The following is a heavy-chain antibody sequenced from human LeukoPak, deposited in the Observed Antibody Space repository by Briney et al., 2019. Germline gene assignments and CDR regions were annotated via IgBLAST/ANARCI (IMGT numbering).Heavy chain of an antibody. CDR3: ARDLAGYCSGGSCYGGY. Sequence: GASVKVSCKASGYTFTGYYMHWVRQAPGQGLEWMGWINPNSGGTNYAQKFQGRVTMTRDTSISTAYVELSRLRSDDTAVYYCARDLAGYCSGGSCYGGYWGQGTLVTVSS. CDR1: GYTFTGYY. CDR2: INPNSGGT. V-gene: IGHV1-2*02. D-gene: IGHD2-15*01. J-gene: IGHJ4*02.